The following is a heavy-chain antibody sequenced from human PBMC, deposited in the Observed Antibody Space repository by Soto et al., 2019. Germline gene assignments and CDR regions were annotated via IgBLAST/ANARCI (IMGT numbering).Heavy chain of an antibody. CDR1: GFTFDDYA. Sequence: EVQLVESGGDLVQPGRSLRLSCAASGFTFDDYAMHWVRQVPGKGLQWVSGLSWNGVTIGYAASGKGRFTISRDNAKRSLSLQVNGRGPDDTPVYYCAASRAYDISDYSGCHYGMDVWGLGTTVAVSS. V-gene: IGHV3-9*01. CDR3: AASRAYDISDYSGCHYGMDV. D-gene: IGHD3-22*01. J-gene: IGHJ6*02. CDR2: LSWNGVTI.